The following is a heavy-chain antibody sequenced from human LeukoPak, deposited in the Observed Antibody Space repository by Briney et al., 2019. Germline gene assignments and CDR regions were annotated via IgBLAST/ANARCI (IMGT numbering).Heavy chain of an antibody. Sequence: PGGSLRLSCAASGFSFSIYWMSWVRQAPGKGREWVANIEEDGSERYYVDSVKGRFTISRDNAKSSLYLQMNSLRAEDTAVYYCASKGSSGWFYFDYWGQGTLVTVSS. J-gene: IGHJ4*02. CDR3: ASKGSSGWFYFDY. V-gene: IGHV3-7*01. D-gene: IGHD6-19*01. CDR2: IEEDGSER. CDR1: GFSFSIYW.